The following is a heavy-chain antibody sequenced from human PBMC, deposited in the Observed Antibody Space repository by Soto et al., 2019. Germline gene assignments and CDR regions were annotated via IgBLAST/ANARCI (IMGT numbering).Heavy chain of an antibody. V-gene: IGHV4-30-2*01. Sequence: SETLSLTCAVSGGSISSGGYSWSWIRQPPGKGLEWIGYIYHSGSTYYNQSLKSRVTISVDRSKNQFSLKLSSVTAADTAVYYCARAIVVVPAATNWFDPWGQGTLVTVSS. CDR1: GGSISSGGYS. CDR3: ARAIVVVPAATNWFDP. J-gene: IGHJ5*02. D-gene: IGHD2-2*01. CDR2: IYHSGST.